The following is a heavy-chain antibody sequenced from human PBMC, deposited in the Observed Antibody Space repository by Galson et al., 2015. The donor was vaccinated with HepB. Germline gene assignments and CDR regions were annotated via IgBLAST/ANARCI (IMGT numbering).Heavy chain of an antibody. CDR3: VRDLMIGVRPDSLAGTD. D-gene: IGHD2-21*01. CDR1: GFSVSSNY. CDR2: FYAGGST. J-gene: IGHJ4*02. Sequence: SLRLSCAASGFSVSSNYISRVRQAPGKGLEWVSLFYAGGSTAYADSVKGRFTISRDTSKNTVFLQTDSLRADDTAVYFCVRDLMIGVRPDSLAGTDWGQGTLVTVSS. V-gene: IGHV3-66*01.